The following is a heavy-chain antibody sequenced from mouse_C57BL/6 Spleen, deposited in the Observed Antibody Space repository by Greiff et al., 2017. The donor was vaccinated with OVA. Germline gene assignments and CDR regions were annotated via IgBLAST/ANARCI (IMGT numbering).Heavy chain of an antibody. V-gene: IGHV1-53*01. Sequence: QVQLQQPGTELVKPGASVKLSCKASGYTFTSYWMHWVKQRPGQGLEWIGNINPSNGGTNYNEKFKSKATLTVDKSSSTAYMQLSSLTSEDSAVYYCARSGAYYDYDGEAWFAYWGQGTLVTVSA. J-gene: IGHJ3*01. CDR2: INPSNGGT. D-gene: IGHD2-4*01. CDR3: ARSGAYYDYDGEAWFAY. CDR1: GYTFTSYW.